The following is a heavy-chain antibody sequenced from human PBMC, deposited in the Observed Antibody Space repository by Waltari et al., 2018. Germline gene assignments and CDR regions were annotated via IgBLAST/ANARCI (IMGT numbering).Heavy chain of an antibody. CDR3: ARGSTGYVRVWDS. CDR2: IKYDGSAT. J-gene: IGHJ4*02. CDR1: GFNFAAYW. D-gene: IGHD2-2*01. V-gene: IGHV3-7*03. Sequence: EVQLMESGGGLVQPGGSLRLPCAASGFNFAAYWMTWVRLAPGKGLEWVANIKYDGSATYHADSVNGRFAISRDNAHNSLYLQMNSVIADDTAIYFCARGSTGYVRVWDSWGQGTMVTVSS.